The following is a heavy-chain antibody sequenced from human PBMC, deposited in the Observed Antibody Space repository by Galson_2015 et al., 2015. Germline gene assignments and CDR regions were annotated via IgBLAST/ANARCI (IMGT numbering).Heavy chain of an antibody. D-gene: IGHD1-1*01. Sequence: TLSLTCTVSGGSISSGSYYWSWIRQPAGKGLEWIGRIYTSRSTNYNPSPKSRVIISVDTSKNQFSLKLSSVTAADTAVYYCARDLEPFVVWGQGTTVTVSS. CDR1: GGSISSGSYY. CDR2: IYTSRST. CDR3: ARDLEPFVV. J-gene: IGHJ6*02. V-gene: IGHV4-61*02.